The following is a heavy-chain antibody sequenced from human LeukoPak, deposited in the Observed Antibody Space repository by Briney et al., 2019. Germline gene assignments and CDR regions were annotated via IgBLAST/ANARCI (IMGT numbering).Heavy chain of an antibody. V-gene: IGHV4-59*01. CDR3: ARHFDSSSSFCFDY. J-gene: IGHJ4*02. Sequence: SETLSLTCTVSGGSISSYYWSWTRQPPGKGLEWIGYIYYSGSTNYNPSLKSRVTISVDTSKNQFSLKLSSVTAADTAVYYCARHFDSSSSFCFDYWGQGTLVTVSS. CDR2: IYYSGST. CDR1: GGSISSYY. D-gene: IGHD6-6*01.